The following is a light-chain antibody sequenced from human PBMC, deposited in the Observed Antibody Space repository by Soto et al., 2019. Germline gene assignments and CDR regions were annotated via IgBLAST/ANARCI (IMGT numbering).Light chain of an antibody. CDR1: QSLLHSNGYNC. CDR2: LGS. CDR3: MQALQSPLT. V-gene: IGKV2-28*01. J-gene: IGKJ4*01. Sequence: EIVMTQSPLSLPVTPGEPASISCRSSQSLLHSNGYNCLDWYLQKPGQSPQLLIYLGSNRASGVPDRFSGSGSGTDFTLKISRVEDEDVGVYYCMQALQSPLTFGGGTKVEIK.